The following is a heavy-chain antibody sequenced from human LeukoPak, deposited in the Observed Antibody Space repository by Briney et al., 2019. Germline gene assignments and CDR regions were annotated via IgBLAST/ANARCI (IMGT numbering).Heavy chain of an antibody. V-gene: IGHV1-18*01. J-gene: IGHJ6*03. D-gene: IGHD6-13*01. CDR2: ISAYNGNT. Sequence: GASVKVSCKASGYTFTSYGISWVRQAPGEGLEWVGWISAYNGNTNYAQKLQGRVTMTTDTSTSTAYMELRSLRSDDTAVYYCARDQPYSSSWYLGGFDYYYYYMDVWGRGTTVTISS. CDR3: ARDQPYSSSWYLGGFDYYYYYMDV. CDR1: GYTFTSYG.